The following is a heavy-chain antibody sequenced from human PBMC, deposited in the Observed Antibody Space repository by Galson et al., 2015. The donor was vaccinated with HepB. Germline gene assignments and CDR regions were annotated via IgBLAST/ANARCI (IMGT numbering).Heavy chain of an antibody. CDR2: ISGNGDSK. CDR1: GFAFDTHA. CDR3: AKGYGLFDS. Sequence: SLRLSCAASGFAFDTHAMRWVRQAPGRGLEWISGISGNGDSKFYADSVKGRFTVSRDNSNNMLYLQMNSLRAEDAGLYFCAKGYGLFDSWGQGILVTVSS. J-gene: IGHJ5*01. D-gene: IGHD5-18*01. V-gene: IGHV3-23*01.